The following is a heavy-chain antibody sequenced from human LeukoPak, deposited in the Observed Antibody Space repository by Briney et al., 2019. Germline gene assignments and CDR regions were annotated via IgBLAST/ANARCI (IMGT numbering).Heavy chain of an antibody. V-gene: IGHV4-39*07. CDR2: INHSGRT. CDR3: ARGGRSEYYGSGSHDY. D-gene: IGHD3-10*01. J-gene: IGHJ4*02. Sequence: SETLSLTCTVSGGSISSGGYYWTWIRQPPGKGLEWIGEINHSGRTNYNPSLKSRVITSLDTSKNQFSLKLSSVTAADTAVYYCARGGRSEYYGSGSHDYWGQGTLVTVSS. CDR1: GGSISSGGYY.